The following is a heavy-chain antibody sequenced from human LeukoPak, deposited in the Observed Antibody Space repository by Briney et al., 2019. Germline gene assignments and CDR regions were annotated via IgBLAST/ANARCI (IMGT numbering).Heavy chain of an antibody. J-gene: IGHJ4*02. D-gene: IGHD5-24*01. CDR1: GYIFDRYA. CDR2: INTNSGNP. V-gene: IGHV7-4-1*01. Sequence: ASVKASCKASGYIFDRYAMNWVRQAPGQGLEWMGWINTNSGNPTYAQGFTGRFVFSLDTSVSTAYLQIFNLKAEDTAVYYCATHATGDGYNSNLYWGQGTLVTVSS. CDR3: ATHATGDGYNSNLY.